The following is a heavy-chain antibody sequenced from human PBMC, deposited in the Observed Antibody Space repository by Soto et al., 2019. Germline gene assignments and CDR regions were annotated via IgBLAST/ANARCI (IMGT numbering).Heavy chain of an antibody. CDR3: AREREQLGDYYYYGMDV. CDR1: GGSISSGGYY. Sequence: SEILSLTCTVSGGSISSGGYYWSWIRQHPGKGLEWIGYIYYSGSTYYNPSLKSRVTISVDTSKNQFSLKLSSVTAADTAVYYCAREREQLGDYYYYGMDVWGQGTTVTVSS. J-gene: IGHJ6*02. V-gene: IGHV4-31*03. CDR2: IYYSGST. D-gene: IGHD6-6*01.